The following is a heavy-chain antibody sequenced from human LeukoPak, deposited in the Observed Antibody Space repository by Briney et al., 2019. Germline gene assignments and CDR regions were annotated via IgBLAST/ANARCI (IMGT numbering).Heavy chain of an antibody. CDR2: IYYSGST. CDR3: ARHRPNCSGGSCYLEDAFDI. V-gene: IGHV4-59*08. CDR1: GGSISSYY. J-gene: IGHJ3*02. Sequence: SETLSLTCTVSGGSISSYYWSWIRQPPGKGLEWIGYIYYSGSTNYNPSLKSRVTISVDTSKNQFSLKLSSVTAADTAVYYCARHRPNCSGGSCYLEDAFDIWGQGTMVTVSS. D-gene: IGHD2-15*01.